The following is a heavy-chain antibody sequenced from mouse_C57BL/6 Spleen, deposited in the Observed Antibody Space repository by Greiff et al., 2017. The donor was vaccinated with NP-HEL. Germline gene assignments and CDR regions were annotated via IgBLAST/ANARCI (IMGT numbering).Heavy chain of an antibody. CDR1: GYTFTDYY. J-gene: IGHJ4*01. Sequence: EVQLQQSGPELVKPGASVKISCKASGYTFTDYYMNWVKQSHGKSLEWIGDINPNNGGTSYNQKFKGKATLTVDKSSSTAYMELRSLTSEDSAVYYCAREDDYYGSSVYAMDYWGQGTSVTVSS. D-gene: IGHD1-1*01. CDR3: AREDDYYGSSVYAMDY. CDR2: INPNNGGT. V-gene: IGHV1-26*01.